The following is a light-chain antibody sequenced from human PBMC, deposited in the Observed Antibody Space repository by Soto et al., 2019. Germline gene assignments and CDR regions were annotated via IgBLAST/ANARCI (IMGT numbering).Light chain of an antibody. V-gene: IGLV4-69*01. CDR2: VNSDGSH. J-gene: IGLJ3*02. Sequence: QSVLTQSPSASASLGASVKLTCTLTSGHSTYAIAWHQQQPEKGPRYLMKVNSDGSHSKGDGIPDRFSGSSSGAERYLTIPGLQSEDEADYSCQTWFTGPPWWFGGGPSSPS. CDR3: QTWFTGPPWW. CDR1: SGHSTYA.